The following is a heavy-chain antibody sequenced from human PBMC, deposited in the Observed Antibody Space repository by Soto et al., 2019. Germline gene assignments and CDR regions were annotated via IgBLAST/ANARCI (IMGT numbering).Heavy chain of an antibody. V-gene: IGHV3-23*01. CDR1: GFTFSSYA. CDR3: ATISVVGGRSVEYYFDY. CDR2: ISGSGGST. J-gene: IGHJ4*02. Sequence: EVQLLESGGGLVQPGGSLRLSCAASGFTFSSYAMSWVRQAPGKGLEWVSAISGSGGSTYYADSVKGRFTISRDNSKNTLYLQMNSLRAEDTAVYYCATISVVGGRSVEYYFDYWGQGTLVTVSS. D-gene: IGHD2-15*01.